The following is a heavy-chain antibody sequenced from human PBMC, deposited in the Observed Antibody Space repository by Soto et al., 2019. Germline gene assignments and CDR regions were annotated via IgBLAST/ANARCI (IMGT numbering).Heavy chain of an antibody. CDR1: GYSISSGYY. CDR3: ARDPEYSSSSSWFDP. CDR2: IYHSGST. D-gene: IGHD6-6*01. J-gene: IGHJ5*02. V-gene: IGHV4-38-2*02. Sequence: SETLSLTCAVSGYSISSGYYLGWILQPPWKGLEWIGSIYHSGSTYYNPSLKSRVTISVDTSKNQFSLKLSSVTAADTAVYYCARDPEYSSSSSWFDPWGQGTLVTVSS.